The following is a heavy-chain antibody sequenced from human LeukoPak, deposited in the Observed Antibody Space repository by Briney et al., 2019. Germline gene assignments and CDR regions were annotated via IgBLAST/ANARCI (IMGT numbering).Heavy chain of an antibody. CDR1: GGTFSSYA. J-gene: IGHJ5*02. CDR3: ASSYCSSTSCYP. Sequence: SVKVSCKASGGTFSSYAISWVRQAPGQGLEWMGGIIPIFGTANYAQKFQGRVTITADESTSTAYMELSSLRSEDTAMYYCASSYCSSTSCYPWGQGTLVTVSS. CDR2: IIPIFGTA. V-gene: IGHV1-69*13. D-gene: IGHD2-2*01.